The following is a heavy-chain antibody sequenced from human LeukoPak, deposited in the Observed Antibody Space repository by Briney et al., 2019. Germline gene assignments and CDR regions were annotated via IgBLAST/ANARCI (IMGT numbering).Heavy chain of an antibody. Sequence: GESLKISCKGSGYSFTRYWSGWVRQMPGKGLEWMGIIYPGDSDTRYSPSFLGQVTISADKSISTAYLQWSSLKASDTAMYYCARKDYYGSGSYRSPYWYFDLWGRGTLVTVSS. CDR2: IYPGDSDT. J-gene: IGHJ2*01. CDR1: GYSFTRYW. CDR3: ARKDYYGSGSYRSPYWYFDL. D-gene: IGHD3-10*01. V-gene: IGHV5-51*01.